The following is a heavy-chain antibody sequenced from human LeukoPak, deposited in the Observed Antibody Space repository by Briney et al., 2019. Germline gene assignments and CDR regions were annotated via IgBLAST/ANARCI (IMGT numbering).Heavy chain of an antibody. CDR1: GGTFSSYA. CDR2: INPNSGGT. Sequence: AASVKVSCKASGGTFSSYAISWVRQAPGQGLEWMGWINPNSGGTNYAQKFQGRVTMTRDTSISTAYMELSGLRSDDTAVYYCARDTTRDNWFDPWGQGTLVTVSS. CDR3: ARDTTRDNWFDP. D-gene: IGHD1-26*01. V-gene: IGHV1-2*02. J-gene: IGHJ5*02.